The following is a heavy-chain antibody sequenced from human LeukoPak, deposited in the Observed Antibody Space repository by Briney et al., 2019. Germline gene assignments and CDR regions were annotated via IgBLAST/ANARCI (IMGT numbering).Heavy chain of an antibody. CDR2: MNPNSGNT. CDR3: AREGRVGATTNQAYYYYYYMDV. V-gene: IGHV1-8*03. Sequence: GESLKISCKGSGYSFTSYDINWVRQATGQGLEWMGWMNPNSGNTGYAQKFQGRVTITRNTSISTAYMELSSLRSEDTAVYYCAREGRVGATTNQAYYYYYYMDVWGKGTTVTVSS. J-gene: IGHJ6*03. CDR1: GYSFTSYD. D-gene: IGHD1-26*01.